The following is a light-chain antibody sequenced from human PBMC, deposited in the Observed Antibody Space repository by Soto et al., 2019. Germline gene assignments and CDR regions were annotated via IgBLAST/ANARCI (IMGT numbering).Light chain of an antibody. Sequence: QSVLTQPASGSGSAGQSITISCTGTSSDDGSYNLVSWYQQHPGKAPKLMIYEVSKRPSGVSNRFSGSKSGNTASLTISGLQAEDEADYYCCSYAGSSPLYLFGTGTKLTVL. CDR2: EVS. CDR3: CSYAGSSPLYL. J-gene: IGLJ1*01. V-gene: IGLV2-23*02. CDR1: SSDDGSYNL.